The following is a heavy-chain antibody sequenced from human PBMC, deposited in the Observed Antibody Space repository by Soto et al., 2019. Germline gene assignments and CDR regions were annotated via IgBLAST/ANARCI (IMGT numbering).Heavy chain of an antibody. D-gene: IGHD6-13*01. CDR2: ISWNSGSI. J-gene: IGHJ4*02. Sequence: GGSLRLSCAASGFTFDDYAMHWVRQAPGKGLEWVSGISWNSGSIGYADSVKGRFTISRDNAKNSLYLQMNSLRAEDTALYYCAKVTVPAVKWPNVIAAAEYYFDYWGQGTLVTVSS. CDR1: GFTFDDYA. CDR3: AKVTVPAVKWPNVIAAAEYYFDY. V-gene: IGHV3-9*01.